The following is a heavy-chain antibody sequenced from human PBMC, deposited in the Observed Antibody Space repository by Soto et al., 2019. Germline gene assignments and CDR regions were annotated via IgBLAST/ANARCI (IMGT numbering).Heavy chain of an antibody. V-gene: IGHV3-15*01. D-gene: IGHD4-17*01. Sequence: EVQLVESGGGLVKPGGSLRLSCAASGFTFSNAWMSWVRQAPGKGLEWVGRIKSKTDGGTTDYAAPVKGRFTISREDSKNTLYLQMNSLKTEDTAVYYCTTDNTLDYPDAFDIWGQGTMVTVSS. CDR2: IKSKTDGGTT. CDR1: GFTFSNAW. J-gene: IGHJ3*02. CDR3: TTDNTLDYPDAFDI.